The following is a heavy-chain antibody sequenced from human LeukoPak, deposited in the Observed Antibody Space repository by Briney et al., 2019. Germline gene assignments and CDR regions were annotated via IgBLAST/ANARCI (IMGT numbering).Heavy chain of an antibody. D-gene: IGHD2-2*02. V-gene: IGHV4-34*01. CDR3: ARAGFRGPAAIPFGRGWLVPYFDY. Sequence: SETLSLTCAVYGGSFSGYYWSWIRQPPGKGLEWIGEINHSGSTNYNPSLKSRVTISVDTSKNQFSLKLSSVTAADTAVYYCARAGFRGPAAIPFGRGWLVPYFDYWGQGTLVTVSS. CDR1: GGSFSGYY. CDR2: INHSGST. J-gene: IGHJ4*02.